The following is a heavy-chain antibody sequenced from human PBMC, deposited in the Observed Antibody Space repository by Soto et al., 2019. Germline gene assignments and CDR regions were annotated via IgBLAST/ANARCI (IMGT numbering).Heavy chain of an antibody. V-gene: IGHV1-3*01. J-gene: IGHJ3*02. CDR3: ARAPMIENAFDI. CDR1: GYTFTSYA. CDR2: INAGNGNT. Sequence: QVQLVQSGAEVQKPGASVKVSCKASGYTFTSYAMHWVRQAPGQRLEWMGWINAGNGNTKYSQKFQGRVTITRDTSASTAYMELSSLRSEDTAVYYCARAPMIENAFDIWGQGTMVTVSS. D-gene: IGHD3-22*01.